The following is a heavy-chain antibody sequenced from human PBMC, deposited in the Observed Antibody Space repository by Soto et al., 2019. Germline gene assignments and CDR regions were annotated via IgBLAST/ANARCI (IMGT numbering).Heavy chain of an antibody. J-gene: IGHJ6*02. Sequence: VASVKVSCKASGYTFTSYAMHWVRQAPGQRLEWMGWINAGNGNTKYSQKFQGRVTITRDTSASTAYMELSSLRSEDTAVYYCARGPRIAVAENYYYYGMDVWGQGTTVTVSS. CDR1: GYTFTSYA. CDR3: ARGPRIAVAENYYYYGMDV. V-gene: IGHV1-3*01. D-gene: IGHD6-19*01. CDR2: INAGNGNT.